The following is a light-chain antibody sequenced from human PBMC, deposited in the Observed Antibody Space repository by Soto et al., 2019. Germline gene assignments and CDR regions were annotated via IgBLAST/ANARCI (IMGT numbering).Light chain of an antibody. V-gene: IGKV1-6*01. CDR3: LQDHDDSWT. CDR2: AAS. CDR1: RDIGSD. J-gene: IGKJ1*01. Sequence: ATQMTQSPSSLSASVGDRITITYRASRDIGSDLSCYQQKPGKAPTLLIYAASNLQSGVPSRFRGSRSGTEFTLTVSSLQPEDFATYYCLQDHDDSWTFGQGTKVDIK.